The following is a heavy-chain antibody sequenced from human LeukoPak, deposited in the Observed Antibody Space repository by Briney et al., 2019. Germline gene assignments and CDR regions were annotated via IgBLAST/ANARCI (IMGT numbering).Heavy chain of an antibody. CDR1: GGSISSSSYY. V-gene: IGHV4-39*07. CDR2: IYYSGST. Sequence: SETLSLTCTVSGGSISSSSYYWGWIRQPPGKGLEWIGSIYYSGSTYYNPSLKSRVTISVDTSKNQFSLKLTSVTAADTAVYYCARGGSWFDPWGQGTLVTVSS. J-gene: IGHJ5*02. CDR3: ARGGSWFDP. D-gene: IGHD3-10*01.